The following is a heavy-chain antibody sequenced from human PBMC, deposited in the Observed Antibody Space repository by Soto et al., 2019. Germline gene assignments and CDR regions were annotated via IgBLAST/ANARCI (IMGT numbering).Heavy chain of an antibody. CDR3: AKEPVGPDWYFDL. V-gene: IGHV3-23*01. J-gene: IGHJ2*01. CDR2: ISGSNT. Sequence: GGSLRLSCAASGFTFNNYAMNWVRQAPGKGLEWVSVISGSNTYYADSVKGRFTISRDNSKNTLYLQMNSLRAEDTAVYNCAKEPVGPDWYFDLWGRGTLVTVSS. CDR1: GFTFNNYA.